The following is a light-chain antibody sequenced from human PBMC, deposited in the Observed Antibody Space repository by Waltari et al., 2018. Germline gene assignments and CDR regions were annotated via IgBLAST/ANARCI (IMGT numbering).Light chain of an antibody. J-gene: IGLJ3*02. CDR3: SSYTTRGTWV. CDR2: DVS. CDR1: FSDVGSYNY. Sequence: QSALTQPASVSGSPGQSLTLSCPGAFSDVGSYNYVSWYRQLPGEAPKLLIYDVSHRPSGVSDRLSGSKSGNTASLTISGPQPEDEADYFCSSYTTRGTWVFGGGTKLTVL. V-gene: IGLV2-14*03.